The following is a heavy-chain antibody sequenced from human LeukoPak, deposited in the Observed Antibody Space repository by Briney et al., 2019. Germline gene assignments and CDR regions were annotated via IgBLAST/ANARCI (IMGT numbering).Heavy chain of an antibody. J-gene: IGHJ4*02. CDR3: TRATPGIAASVSGG. CDR2: IYSGGNT. D-gene: IGHD6-13*01. Sequence: GGSLRLSCTASGFSVSHNYMNWVRQAPGKGLEWVALIYSGGNTHYADSVKGRSTISRDNSKNTLYLQMSSLRVEETAVYYCTRATPGIAASVSGGWGQGTLVTVSS. V-gene: IGHV3-53*01. CDR1: GFSVSHNY.